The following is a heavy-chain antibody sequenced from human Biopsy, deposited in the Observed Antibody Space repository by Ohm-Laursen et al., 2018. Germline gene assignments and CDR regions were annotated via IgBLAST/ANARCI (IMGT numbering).Heavy chain of an antibody. Sequence: GTLSLTCSVSGVYISDYYWSWIRQPPGRGLEWVGSIYYSGSTNYNPSLKSRVTISADTSKSQLSLHLTSVPAADTAVYYCASRGLVMASDYYFDDWGQGTLVTVSS. CDR3: ASRGLVMASDYYFDD. D-gene: IGHD3/OR15-3a*01. CDR2: IYYSGST. V-gene: IGHV4-59*08. J-gene: IGHJ4*02. CDR1: GVYISDYY.